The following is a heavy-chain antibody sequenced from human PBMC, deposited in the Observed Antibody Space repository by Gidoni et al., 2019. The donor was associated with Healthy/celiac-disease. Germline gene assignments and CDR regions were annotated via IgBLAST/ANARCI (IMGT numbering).Heavy chain of an antibody. CDR1: GGSISSSSYY. J-gene: IGHJ4*02. Sequence: QLQLQEWGPGLVKPSETLSLTCTVSGGSISSSSYYWGWIRQPPGKGLEWIGSIYYSGSTYYNPSLKSRVTISVDTSKNQFSLKLSSVTAADTAVYYCARLVPAAKTVFDYWGQGTLVTVSS. V-gene: IGHV4-39*07. D-gene: IGHD2-2*01. CDR3: ARLVPAAKTVFDY. CDR2: IYYSGST.